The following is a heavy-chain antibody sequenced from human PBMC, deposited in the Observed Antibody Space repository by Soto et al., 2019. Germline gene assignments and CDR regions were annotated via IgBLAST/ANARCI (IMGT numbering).Heavy chain of an antibody. CDR3: APHSPPYSRSWADAFDI. V-gene: IGHV3-23*01. D-gene: IGHD6-13*01. CDR1: GFTFSSYA. CDR2: ISGSGGST. J-gene: IGHJ3*02. Sequence: GGSLRLSCAASGFTFSSYAMSWVRQAPGKGLEWVSAISGSGGSTYYADSVKGRFTISRDNSKNTLYLQMNSLRAEDTAVYYCAPHSPPYSRSWADAFDIWGQGTMVTVSS.